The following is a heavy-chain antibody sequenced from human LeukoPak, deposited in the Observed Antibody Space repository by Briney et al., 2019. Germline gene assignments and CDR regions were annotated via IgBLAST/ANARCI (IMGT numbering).Heavy chain of an antibody. CDR2: IYYSGRT. Sequence: PETLSLTCTVSRGSISSSSYYWGWIRQPPGKGLEWIGSIYYSGRTNYNPSLKSRVTISVDTSKNQVSLEQSSSPPPDTAVYYCARVIGQLVRGYYYYIDVWGKGTTVTVSS. CDR3: ARVIGQLVRGYYYYIDV. D-gene: IGHD6-6*01. CDR1: RGSISSSSYY. J-gene: IGHJ6*03. V-gene: IGHV4-39*07.